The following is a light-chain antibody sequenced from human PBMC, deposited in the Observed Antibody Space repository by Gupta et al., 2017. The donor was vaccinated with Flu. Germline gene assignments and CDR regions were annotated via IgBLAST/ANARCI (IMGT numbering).Light chain of an antibody. V-gene: IGKV1-33*01. CDR3: LQDDNLPRT. Sequence: DIQMTQSPSSLSASVGDRVTITCQASQDISNYLNWYQQKPVKAPKLLIYDASKVETGVPSRFSGSGSGTDFTFTISILHPEDIATYYCLQDDNLPRTFGQGTKLEIK. CDR1: QDISNY. J-gene: IGKJ2*01. CDR2: DAS.